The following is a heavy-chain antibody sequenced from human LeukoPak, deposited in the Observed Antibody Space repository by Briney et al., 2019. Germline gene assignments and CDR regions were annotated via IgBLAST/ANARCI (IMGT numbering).Heavy chain of an antibody. CDR1: GGSISSSSYY. J-gene: IGHJ4*02. D-gene: IGHD3-16*01. CDR3: ARHGGGGGSLFDY. Sequence: SETLSLTXTVSGGSISSSSYYWGWIRQPPGKGLEWIGSIYYGGSTYYNPSIKSRVTISVDTSKNQFFLKLSSVTAADAAVYYCARHGGGGGSLFDYWGQGTLVTVSS. CDR2: IYYGGST. V-gene: IGHV4-39*01.